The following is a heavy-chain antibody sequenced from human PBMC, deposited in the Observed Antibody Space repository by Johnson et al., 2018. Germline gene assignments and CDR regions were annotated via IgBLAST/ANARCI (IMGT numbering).Heavy chain of an antibody. Sequence: EVQLVESGGGLVQPGRSLRLSCAASGFTFDDYAMHWVRQAPGKGLEWVSGISWNSGSRGYADSVKGRFTISRDNAKNSRYLQMNSLRAEDTALYYCAKDIKEWGAPAHGGGFDMWGQGTMVTVAS. V-gene: IGHV3-9*01. CDR3: AKDIKEWGAPAHGGGFDM. J-gene: IGHJ3*02. CDR2: ISWNSGSR. CDR1: GFTFDDYA. D-gene: IGHD1-26*01.